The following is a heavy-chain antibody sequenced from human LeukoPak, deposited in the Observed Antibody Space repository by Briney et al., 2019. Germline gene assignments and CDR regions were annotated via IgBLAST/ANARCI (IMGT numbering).Heavy chain of an antibody. D-gene: IGHD3-22*01. CDR2: IYSGGST. CDR1: GITVSSNY. J-gene: IGHJ3*02. V-gene: IGHV3-66*01. CDR3: ARDSPYYYDSSGYSLDAFDI. Sequence: GGSLRLSCAASGITVSSNYMSWVRQAPGKGLEWVSIIYSGGSTYYADSVKARFTISRDNSKNAVYLQMNSLRAEDTAVYYCARDSPYYYDSSGYSLDAFDIWGQGTMVTVSS.